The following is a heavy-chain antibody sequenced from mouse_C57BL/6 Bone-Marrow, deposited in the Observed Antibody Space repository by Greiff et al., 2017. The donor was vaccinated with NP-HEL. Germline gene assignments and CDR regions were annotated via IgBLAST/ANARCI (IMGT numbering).Heavy chain of an antibody. CDR3: ARYGNYLPWFAY. V-gene: IGHV1-26*01. J-gene: IGHJ3*01. Sequence: EVQLQQSGPELVKPGASVKISCKASGYTFTDYYMNWVKQSHGKSLEWIGDINPNNGGTSYNQKFKGKATLTVDKSSSTAYMELRSLTSEDSAVYYCARYGNYLPWFAYWGQGTLVTVSA. CDR1: GYTFTDYY. CDR2: INPNNGGT. D-gene: IGHD2-1*01.